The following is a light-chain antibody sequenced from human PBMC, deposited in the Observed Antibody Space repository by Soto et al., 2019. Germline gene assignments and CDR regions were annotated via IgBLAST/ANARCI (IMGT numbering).Light chain of an antibody. J-gene: IGLJ2*01. Sequence: QSVLTQPASVSGSPGQSITISCTGTSSDVGSYNLVSWYQQHPGEAPKLMIYEVSKRPSGVSNRFSGSKSGNTASLTISGLQAEDEADYYCCSYAGSSTPVVFGGGTKVTVL. V-gene: IGLV2-23*02. CDR3: CSYAGSSTPVV. CDR1: SSDVGSYNL. CDR2: EVS.